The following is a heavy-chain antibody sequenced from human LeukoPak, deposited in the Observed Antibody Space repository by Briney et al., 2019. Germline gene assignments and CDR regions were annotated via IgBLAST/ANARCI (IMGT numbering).Heavy chain of an antibody. CDR1: GYTFSSYD. CDR2: MNPHSGNT. V-gene: IGHV1-8*03. J-gene: IGHJ1*01. D-gene: IGHD1-1*01. Sequence: GASVKVSCKASGYTFSSYDINWVRQATGQGLEWMGWMNPHSGNTGYAQKFQGRITITRNTSISTVYMELSSLRSEDTAVYYCARGPPTAQYFQHWGQGTLVTVSS. CDR3: ARGPPTAQYFQH.